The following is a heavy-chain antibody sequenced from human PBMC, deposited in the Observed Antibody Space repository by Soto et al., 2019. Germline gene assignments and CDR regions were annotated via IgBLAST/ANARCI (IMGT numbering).Heavy chain of an antibody. D-gene: IGHD6-19*01. Sequence: GGSLRLSCAASGFTFSGYSMNWVRQAPGKGLEWVSYITLSSSSIFYADSVKGRFTISRDNAKNSLYLQMNSLGAEDTAVYFCARDKGAVAYDAFDIWGQGTMVTVSS. J-gene: IGHJ3*02. CDR3: ARDKGAVAYDAFDI. V-gene: IGHV3-48*01. CDR1: GFTFSGYS. CDR2: ITLSSSSI.